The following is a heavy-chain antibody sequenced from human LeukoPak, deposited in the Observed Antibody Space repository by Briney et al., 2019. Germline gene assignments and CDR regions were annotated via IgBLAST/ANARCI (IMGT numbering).Heavy chain of an antibody. CDR3: ARARGYYYDSSGYYPLDY. D-gene: IGHD3-22*01. J-gene: IGHJ4*02. CDR1: GFTFSSYW. V-gene: IGHV3-7*01. Sequence: PGGSLRLSCAASGFTFSSYWMSWVRQAPGKGLEWVANIKQDGSEKHYVDSVKGRFTISRDNAKNSLYLQMNSLRAEDTAVYYCARARGYYYDSSGYYPLDYWGQGTLVTVSS. CDR2: IKQDGSEK.